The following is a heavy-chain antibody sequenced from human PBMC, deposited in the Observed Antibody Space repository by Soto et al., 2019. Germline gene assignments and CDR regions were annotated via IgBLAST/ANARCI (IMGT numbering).Heavy chain of an antibody. CDR1: GFTFSSYG. Sequence: QVQLVESGGGVVQPGRSLRLSCAASGFTFSSYGMHWVRQAPGKGLEWVAVVWYDGSNKNYADSVKGRFTISRDNSKNPLYLQMNSLRVEDTAVYYCASQFATEQGWGQGTLVTVSS. J-gene: IGHJ4*02. D-gene: IGHD1-26*01. CDR3: ASQFATEQG. CDR2: VWYDGSNK. V-gene: IGHV3-33*03.